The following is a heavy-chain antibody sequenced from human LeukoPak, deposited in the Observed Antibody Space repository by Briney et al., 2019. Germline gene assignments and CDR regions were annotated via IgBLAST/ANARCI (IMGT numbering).Heavy chain of an antibody. V-gene: IGHV3-74*01. D-gene: IGHD3-22*01. Sequence: GGSLRLSCAASGFTFSSYWMHWVRQAPGKGLVWVSRINSDGSSTTYADSVKGRFTISRDNTKSTLYLQMNSLRADDTAVYYCARVSSDSSGYYYNDCWGQGTLVTVSS. CDR1: GFTFSSYW. CDR3: ARVSSDSSGYYYNDC. J-gene: IGHJ4*02. CDR2: INSDGSST.